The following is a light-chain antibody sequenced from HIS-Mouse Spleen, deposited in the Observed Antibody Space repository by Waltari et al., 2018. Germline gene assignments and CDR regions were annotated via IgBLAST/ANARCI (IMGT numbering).Light chain of an antibody. Sequence: SYELTQPPSVSVSPGQTARITCSGDALPKQYAYWYQQKPGQAPGLVLYKDSERPSGIPERFSGSSSGTTVTLTISGVQAEDEADYYCQSADSSGTWVFGGGTKLTVL. V-gene: IGLV3-25*03. J-gene: IGLJ3*02. CDR1: ALPKQY. CDR3: QSADSSGTWV. CDR2: KDS.